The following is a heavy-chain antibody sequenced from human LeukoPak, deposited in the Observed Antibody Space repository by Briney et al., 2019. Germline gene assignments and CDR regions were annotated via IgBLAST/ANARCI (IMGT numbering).Heavy chain of an antibody. D-gene: IGHD3-3*01. V-gene: IGHV4-61*08. J-gene: IGHJ4*02. CDR2: IYYSGST. Sequence: SQTLSLTRTVSGGSISSGGYYWSWIRQPPGTGLEWIGYIYYSGSTNYNPSLKSRVTISVDTSKNQFSLKLSSVTAADTAVYYCARGPGAHYDFWSGYRATDFDYWGQGTLVTVSS. CDR1: GGSISSGGYY. CDR3: ARGPGAHYDFWSGYRATDFDY.